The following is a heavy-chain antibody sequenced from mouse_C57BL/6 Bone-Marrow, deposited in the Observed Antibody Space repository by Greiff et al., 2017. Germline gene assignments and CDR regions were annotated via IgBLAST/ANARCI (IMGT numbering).Heavy chain of an antibody. D-gene: IGHD2-12*01. CDR2: ISYSGST. J-gene: IGHJ4*01. CDR3: ARGIRDYAMDY. Sequence: EVQLVESGPGLAKPSQTLSLTCSVTGYSITSDYWNWIREFPGNKLEYMGYISYSGSTYYNPSLKSRISITRDTSKNQYYLQLNSVTTEDTATYFCARGIRDYAMDYWGQGTSVTVSS. V-gene: IGHV3-8*01. CDR1: GYSITSDY.